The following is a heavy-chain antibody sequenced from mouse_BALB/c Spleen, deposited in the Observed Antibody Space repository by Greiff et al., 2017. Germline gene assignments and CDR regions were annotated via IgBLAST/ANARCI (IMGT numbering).Heavy chain of an antibody. CDR3: ARGGYWYFDV. CDR1: GYTFTSYW. Sequence: VQLQQPGAELVKPGASVKLSCKASGYTFTSYWMHWVKQRPGQGLEWIGEINPSNGRTNYNEKFKSKATLTVDKSSSTAYMQLSSLTSEDSAVYYCARGGYWYFDVWGAGTTVTVSS. J-gene: IGHJ1*01. CDR2: INPSNGRT. V-gene: IGHV1S81*02.